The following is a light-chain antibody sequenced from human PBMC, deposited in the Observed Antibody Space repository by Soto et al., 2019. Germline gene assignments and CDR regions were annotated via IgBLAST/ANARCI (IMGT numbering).Light chain of an antibody. CDR3: CSYTSSSTPYV. Sequence: QSALTKPASVSGSPGQSITISCTGTSSDVGGYNYVSWYQQHPGKAPKLMIYEVSNRPSGVSNRFSGSKSGNTASLTISGLQAEDEADYYCCSYTSSSTPYVFGTGTKLTVL. CDR1: SSDVGGYNY. CDR2: EVS. V-gene: IGLV2-14*01. J-gene: IGLJ1*01.